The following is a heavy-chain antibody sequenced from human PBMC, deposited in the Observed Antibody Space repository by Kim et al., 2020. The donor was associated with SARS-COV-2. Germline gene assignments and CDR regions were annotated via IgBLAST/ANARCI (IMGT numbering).Heavy chain of an antibody. CDR1: GFTFNGFW. CDR2: INGDGSST. CDR3: ARVLKTTLFDY. J-gene: IGHJ4*02. V-gene: IGHV3-74*01. D-gene: IGHD1-7*01. Sequence: GGSLRLSCAASGFTFNGFWMHWVRQAPGKGLVWISRINGDGSSTNYADSVKGRFTISRDNAKSTLYLQINSLRAEDTAVYYCARVLKTTLFDYWGQGTLVTVSS.